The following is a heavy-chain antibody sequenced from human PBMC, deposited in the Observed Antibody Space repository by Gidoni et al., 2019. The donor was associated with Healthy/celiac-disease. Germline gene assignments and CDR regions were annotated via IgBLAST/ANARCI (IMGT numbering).Heavy chain of an antibody. CDR1: GFTFIKYA. J-gene: IGHJ4*02. V-gene: IGHV3-23*01. CDR3: AKDGTAVASSPNR. D-gene: IGHD6-19*01. CDR2: ISGSGGST. Sequence: EVQLLESGGGLVQTGGALGLSCAASGFTFIKYAMGGGRQAPGKGLEWVSGISGSGGSTYYADSVKGRFTISRDNSKNTLYLQMNSLTAEDTAVYYCAKDGTAVASSPNRWGQGTLVTVSS.